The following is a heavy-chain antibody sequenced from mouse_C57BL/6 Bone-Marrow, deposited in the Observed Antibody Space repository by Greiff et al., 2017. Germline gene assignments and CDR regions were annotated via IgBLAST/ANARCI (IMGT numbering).Heavy chain of an antibody. J-gene: IGHJ4*01. CDR3: AGVTRYYYAMDY. D-gene: IGHD1-3*01. V-gene: IGHV3-6*01. CDR1: GYSITSGYY. Sequence: EVKLQESGPGLVKPSQSLSLTCSVTGYSITSGYYWNWIRQFPGNKLEWMGYISYDGSNNYNPSLKNRISITRDTSKNQFFLKLNSVTTEDTATYYCAGVTRYYYAMDYWGQGTSVTVSS. CDR2: ISYDGSN.